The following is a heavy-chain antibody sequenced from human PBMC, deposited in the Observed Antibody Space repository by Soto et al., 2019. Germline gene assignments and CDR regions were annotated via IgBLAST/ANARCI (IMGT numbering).Heavy chain of an antibody. J-gene: IGHJ4*02. D-gene: IGHD3-3*01. Sequence: PGGSLRLSCAASGFTFSSYGMHWVRQAPGKGLEWVAVISYDGSNKYYADSVKGRFTISRDNSKNTLYLQMNSLRAEDTAVYYCAKDTNSQDFLEVVTIGTLDYWGQGTLVTVSS. V-gene: IGHV3-30*18. CDR2: ISYDGSNK. CDR1: GFTFSSYG. CDR3: AKDTNSQDFLEVVTIGTLDY.